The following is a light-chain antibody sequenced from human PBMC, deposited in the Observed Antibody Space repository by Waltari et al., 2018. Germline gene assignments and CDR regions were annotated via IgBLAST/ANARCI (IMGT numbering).Light chain of an antibody. CDR3: QQYYTTPSIT. V-gene: IGKV4-1*01. CDR2: WAS. J-gene: IGKJ5*01. Sequence: DIVMTQSPDSLSVSLGERATVNCKSSQSVLYTNKNHLAWYQQKPGQPPKLLIYWASPRESGVPDRFSGSGSATDFNLTISSLQAEDVAIYYCQQYYTTPSITFGQGTRLDIK. CDR1: QSVLYTNKNH.